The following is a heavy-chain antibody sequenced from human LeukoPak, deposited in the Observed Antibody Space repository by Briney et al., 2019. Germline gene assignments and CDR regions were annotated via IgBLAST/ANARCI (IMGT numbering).Heavy chain of an antibody. V-gene: IGHV3-23*01. J-gene: IGHJ4*02. CDR3: AKGEAYYDFWSGYQSINYFDY. Sequence: ASVKVSCKASGYAFTSYAMSWVRQAPGKGLEWVSAISGSGGSTYYADSVKGRFTISRDNSKNTLYLQMNSLRAEDTAVYYCAKGEAYYDFWSGYQSINYFDYWGQGTLVTVSS. D-gene: IGHD3-3*01. CDR2: ISGSGGST. CDR1: GYAFTSYA.